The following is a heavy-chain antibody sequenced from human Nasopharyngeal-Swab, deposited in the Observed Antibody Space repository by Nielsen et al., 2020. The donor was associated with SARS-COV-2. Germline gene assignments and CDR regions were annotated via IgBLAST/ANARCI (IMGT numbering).Heavy chain of an antibody. J-gene: IGHJ5*02. D-gene: IGHD1-20*01. CDR3: ARALTGTSLFDP. CDR2: IYYTGST. Sequence: PGKGLDWIGNIYYTGSTNYNPSLKSRVAISVDTPKNQFSLKLSSVTAADTAVYYCARALTGTSLFDPWGQGTLVTVSS. V-gene: IGHV4-59*13.